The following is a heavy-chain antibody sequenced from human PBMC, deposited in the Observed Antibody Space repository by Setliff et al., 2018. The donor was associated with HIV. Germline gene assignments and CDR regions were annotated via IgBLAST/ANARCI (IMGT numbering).Heavy chain of an antibody. CDR1: GYNFANHY. CDR2: MDPSNSYT. CDR3: ARHGEEHHSSFFDP. D-gene: IGHD3-10*01. V-gene: IGHV5-10-1*01. Sequence: GESLKISCKGSGYNFANHYISWVRQKPGKGLEWMGKMDPSNSYTNYDPSFQGHVTMSADTSINTAYLHFNNLKASDSAIYYCARHGEEHHSSFFDPWGQGTLVTVSS. J-gene: IGHJ5*02.